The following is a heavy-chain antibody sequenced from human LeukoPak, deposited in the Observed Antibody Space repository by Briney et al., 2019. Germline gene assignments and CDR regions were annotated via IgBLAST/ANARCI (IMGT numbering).Heavy chain of an antibody. CDR2: IYPDDSDT. CDR3: ARQVSPSGWFDH. Sequence: GESLKISCKASGYSFTSYWIGWVRQMPGKGLEWMGIIYPDDSDTRYSPSFQGQITISADKSISTAYMQWSSLKASDTAMYYCARQVSPSGWFDHWGQGTLVTVSS. J-gene: IGHJ5*02. CDR1: GYSFTSYW. V-gene: IGHV5-51*01. D-gene: IGHD3-10*01.